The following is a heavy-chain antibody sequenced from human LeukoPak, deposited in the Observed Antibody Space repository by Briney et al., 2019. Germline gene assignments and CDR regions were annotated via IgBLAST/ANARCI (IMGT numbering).Heavy chain of an antibody. CDR2: IIPILGIA. V-gene: IGHV1-69*04. D-gene: IGHD2-2*03. Sequence: SVKVSCKASGGTFSSYAISWVRQAPGQGLEWMGRIIPILGIANYAQKFQGRVTITADKSTSTAYMELSSLRSEDTAVYYCARDEDVGYPLDYWGQGTLATVSS. CDR1: GGTFSSYA. J-gene: IGHJ4*02. CDR3: ARDEDVGYPLDY.